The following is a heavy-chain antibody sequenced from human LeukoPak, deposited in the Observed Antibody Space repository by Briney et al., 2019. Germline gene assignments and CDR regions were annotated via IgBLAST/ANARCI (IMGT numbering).Heavy chain of an antibody. V-gene: IGHV1-8*01. CDR1: GYTFTRYD. CDR2: MNPNSGNT. J-gene: IGHJ4*02. CDR3: ARGRSDGYCSSSSCIYDY. D-gene: IGHD2-2*03. Sequence: AASVKVSCKASGYTFTRYDINWVRQATGQGLEWMGWMNPNSGNTGYAQKFQGRVTMTRNTSISTAYMELSSLRSEDTAVYYCARGRSDGYCSSSSCIYDYWGQGTLVTVSS.